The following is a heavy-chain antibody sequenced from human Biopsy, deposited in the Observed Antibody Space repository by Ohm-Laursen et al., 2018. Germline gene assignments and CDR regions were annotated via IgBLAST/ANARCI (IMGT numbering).Heavy chain of an antibody. J-gene: IGHJ4*02. V-gene: IGHV1-69*10. Sequence: SVKVSCKAPTCTFNSYGIIWVRQAPGQGLEWMGRIIPILRTTAYAQTFLGRVTITADSPTSTVDMELTSLTSDDTAVYFCAREAIGYQLPCDDWGQGTLVTVSS. D-gene: IGHD2-2*01. CDR3: AREAIGYQLPCDD. CDR2: IIPILRTT. CDR1: TCTFNSYG.